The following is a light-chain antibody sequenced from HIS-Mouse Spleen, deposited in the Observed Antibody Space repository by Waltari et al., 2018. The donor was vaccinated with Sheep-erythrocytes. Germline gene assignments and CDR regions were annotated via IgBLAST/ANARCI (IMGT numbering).Light chain of an antibody. CDR3: QAWDSSTAWV. V-gene: IGLV2-14*03. CDR1: SSDGGGYNY. CDR2: DVR. J-gene: IGLJ3*02. Sequence: QSALTQPASVSGSPGQSITISCTGTSSDGGGYNYVSWYQQHPGKARKLMIYDVRNRPSGVSNRFAGSKSGNTASLTISGLQAEDEADYYCQAWDSSTAWVFGGGTKLTVL.